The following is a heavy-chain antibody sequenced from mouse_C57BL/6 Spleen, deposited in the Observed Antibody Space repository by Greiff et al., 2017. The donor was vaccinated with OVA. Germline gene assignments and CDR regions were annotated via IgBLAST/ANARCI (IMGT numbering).Heavy chain of an antibody. V-gene: IGHV10-1*01. D-gene: IGHD2-4*01. Sequence: DAGGGLVQPKGSLKLSCAASGFSFNTYAMNWVRQAPGKGLEWVARIRSKSNNYATYYADSVKDRFTISRDDSESMLYLQMNNLKTEDTAMYYCVRQRDYDSWYFDVWGTGTTVTVSS. CDR3: VRQRDYDSWYFDV. CDR1: GFSFNTYA. CDR2: IRSKSNNYAT. J-gene: IGHJ1*03.